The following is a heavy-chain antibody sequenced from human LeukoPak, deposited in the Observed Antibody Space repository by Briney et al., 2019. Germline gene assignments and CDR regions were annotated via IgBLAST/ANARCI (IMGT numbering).Heavy chain of an antibody. CDR1: GGSFSGYY. CDR3: ARRPTGGLDY. V-gene: IGHV4-34*01. Sequence: SETLSLTCTVYGGSFSGYYWSWIRQPPGKGLEWIGEINHSGSTNYNPSLKSRVTISIDMSKNQFSLKLSSVTAADTAVYYCARRPTGGLDYWGQGTLVTVSS. J-gene: IGHJ4*02. D-gene: IGHD3-16*01. CDR2: INHSGST.